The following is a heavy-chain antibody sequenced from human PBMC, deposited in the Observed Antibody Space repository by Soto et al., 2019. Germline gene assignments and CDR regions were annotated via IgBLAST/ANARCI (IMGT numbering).Heavy chain of an antibody. CDR3: ARAVGATTYTPFDY. J-gene: IGHJ4*02. CDR1: GFTFSSYA. CDR2: ISGSGGST. Sequence: GGSLRLSCAASGFTFSSYAMSWVRQAPGKGLEWVSAISGSGGSTYYADSVKGRFTISRDNSKNTLYLQMNSLRAEDTAVYYCARAVGATTYTPFDYWGKGTLVTVSS. D-gene: IGHD1-26*01. V-gene: IGHV3-23*01.